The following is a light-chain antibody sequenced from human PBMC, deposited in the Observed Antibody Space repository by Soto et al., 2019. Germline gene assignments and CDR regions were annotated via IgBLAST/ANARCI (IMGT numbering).Light chain of an antibody. J-gene: IGLJ1*01. CDR2: DVT. Sequence: QSALTQPASVSGSPGQSITISCTGTSSDVGGYNYVSWYQHHPGKAPRLMIYDVTNRPSGVSDRFSGSKSGNTASLTISGLQAEDEADYFCSSYTGSSTPYVLGTGTKVTVL. CDR1: SSDVGGYNY. CDR3: SSYTGSSTPYV. V-gene: IGLV2-14*03.